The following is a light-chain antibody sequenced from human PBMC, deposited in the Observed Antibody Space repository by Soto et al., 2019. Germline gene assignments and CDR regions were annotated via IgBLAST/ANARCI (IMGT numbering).Light chain of an antibody. CDR3: QSYDSSNHGV. Sequence: NFMLTQPHSVSESPGKTVTISCTGSSGTIASNYVQWYQQRPGSAPTTVIYEDNQRPSGVPDRFSGSIDTSSNSASLTISGLKTEYEADYYCQSYDSSNHGVFGTGTKLTVL. CDR1: SGTIASNY. CDR2: EDN. J-gene: IGLJ1*01. V-gene: IGLV6-57*02.